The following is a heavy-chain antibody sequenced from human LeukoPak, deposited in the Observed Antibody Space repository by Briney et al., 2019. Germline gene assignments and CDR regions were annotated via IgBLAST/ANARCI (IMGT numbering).Heavy chain of an antibody. CDR1: NYSISSGYY. CDR3: ARSLPDYFDY. D-gene: IGHD2-2*01. Sequence: SETLSLTCTVSNYSISSGYYWGWIRPPPGKGLEWIGSMHHTGSTYYNPSLKSRVTISVDMSKNQFSLKLSSVTAADTAVYYCARSLPDYFDYWGQGTLVTVSS. CDR2: MHHTGST. J-gene: IGHJ4*02. V-gene: IGHV4-38-2*02.